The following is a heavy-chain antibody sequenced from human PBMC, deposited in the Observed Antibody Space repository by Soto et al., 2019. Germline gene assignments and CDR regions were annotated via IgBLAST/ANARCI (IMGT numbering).Heavy chain of an antibody. Sequence: QVQLVQSGAEVKKPGSSVKVSCKTSGGTFSTYSIVWVRQAPGEGLEWMGGVIPIFGTANYAQKFQARVTLTADKSTNTGLMELSSLKSEDTAMYYCASSSLNNYGVGTKYYFDSWGQGTLGTVSS. CDR3: ASSSLNNYGVGTKYYFDS. D-gene: IGHD5-18*01. CDR2: VIPIFGTA. V-gene: IGHV1-69*06. CDR1: GGTFSTYS. J-gene: IGHJ4*02.